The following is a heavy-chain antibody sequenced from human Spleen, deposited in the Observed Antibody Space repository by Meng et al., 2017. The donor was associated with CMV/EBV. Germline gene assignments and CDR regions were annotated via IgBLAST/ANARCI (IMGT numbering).Heavy chain of an antibody. CDR3: ARGGLTIFGRPYDP. D-gene: IGHD3-3*01. V-gene: IGHV1-69*10. CDR1: GDTFSRYS. Sequence: KASGDTFSRYSIGWVRQAPGQGLEWMGGTVPVLHIANYAQKFQGRVTITADKSTNTAYMELSSLTSEDTAVYYCARGGLTIFGRPYDPWGQGTLVTVSS. CDR2: TVPVLHIA. J-gene: IGHJ5*02.